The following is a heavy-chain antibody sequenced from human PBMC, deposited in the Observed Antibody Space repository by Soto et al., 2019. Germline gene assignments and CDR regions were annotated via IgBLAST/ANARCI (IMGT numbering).Heavy chain of an antibody. CDR1: GFTFSSFW. V-gene: IGHV3-7*03. CDR2: IKQDGREK. D-gene: IGHD2-2*01. CDR3: ATTTILLPADPDRGAPYNYYGLDV. Sequence: EVQLVESGGGLVQPGGSLRLSCAASGFTFSSFWMSWVRQAPGKGLEWVANIKQDGREKKYVDSVKGRFTIFRDNAKNPLYLQMNSLRAEDTAVYYCATTTILLPADPDRGAPYNYYGLDVWGQGTTVTVSS. J-gene: IGHJ6*02.